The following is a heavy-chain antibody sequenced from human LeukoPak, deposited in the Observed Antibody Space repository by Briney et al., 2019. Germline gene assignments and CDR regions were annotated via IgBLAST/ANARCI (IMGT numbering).Heavy chain of an antibody. CDR3: ATESSGWYGQYYYYYMDV. CDR1: GYTFTSYA. Sequence: ASVKVSCKASGYTFTSYAMHWVRQAPGQRLEWMGWINAGNGNTKYSQEFQGRVTITRDTSASTAYMELSSLRSEDMAVYYCATESSGWYGQYYYYYMDVWGKGTTVTVSS. V-gene: IGHV1-3*03. D-gene: IGHD6-19*01. J-gene: IGHJ6*03. CDR2: INAGNGNT.